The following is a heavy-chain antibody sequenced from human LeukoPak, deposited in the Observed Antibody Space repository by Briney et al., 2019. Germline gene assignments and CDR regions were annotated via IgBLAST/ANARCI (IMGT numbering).Heavy chain of an antibody. CDR2: IYYSGST. D-gene: IGHD6-19*01. J-gene: IGHJ4*02. V-gene: IGHV4-59*01. CDR3: ARAVAARRYFDY. Sequence: PSEILSLTCTVSGGSISSYYWSWIRQPPGKGLEWIGYIYYSGSTNYNPSLKSRVTISVDTSKNQFSLKLSSVTAADTAVYYCARAVAARRYFDYWGQGTLVTVSS. CDR1: GGSISSYY.